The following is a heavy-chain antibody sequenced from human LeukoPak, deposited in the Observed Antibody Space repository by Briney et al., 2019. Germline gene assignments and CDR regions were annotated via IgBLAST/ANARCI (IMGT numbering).Heavy chain of an antibody. D-gene: IGHD2-15*01. V-gene: IGHV4-59*01. CDR2: VYYSGST. J-gene: IGHJ4*01. Sequence: PSETLSLTCTVSGGSISSYYWTWIRQTPGKGLEWIGYVYYSGSTNYNPSLKSRVTISVDTSKNQFSLRLSSVTAADTAVYYCATVYSSRGNCNPDYWGQEHWSPSPQ. CDR3: ATVYSSRGNCNPDY. CDR1: GGSISSYY.